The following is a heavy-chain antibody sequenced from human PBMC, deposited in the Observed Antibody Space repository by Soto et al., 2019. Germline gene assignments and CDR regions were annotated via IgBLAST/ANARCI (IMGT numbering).Heavy chain of an antibody. D-gene: IGHD3-10*01. V-gene: IGHV4-30-4*01. Sequence: SETLSLTCTVSGGSISSGDYYWSWIRQPPGKGLEWIGYIYYSGSTYYNPSLKSRVTISVDTSKNQFSLKLSSVTAADTAVYYCARAGTMVRGVVQKYYFDYWGQGTLVTVSS. CDR3: ARAGTMVRGVVQKYYFDY. CDR2: IYYSGST. J-gene: IGHJ4*02. CDR1: GGSISSGDYY.